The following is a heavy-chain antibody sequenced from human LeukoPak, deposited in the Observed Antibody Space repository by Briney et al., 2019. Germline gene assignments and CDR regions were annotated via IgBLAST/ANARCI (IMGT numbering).Heavy chain of an antibody. J-gene: IGHJ6*03. D-gene: IGHD5-18*01. Sequence: SETLSLTCTVSGGSISSYYWSWIRQPPGKGLEWIGEINHSGSTNYNPSLKSRVTISVDTSKNQFSLKLSSVTAADTAVYYCARERGRSYGSVPYYYYYMDVWGKGTTVTVSS. CDR2: INHSGST. CDR1: GGSISSYY. CDR3: ARERGRSYGSVPYYYYYMDV. V-gene: IGHV4-34*01.